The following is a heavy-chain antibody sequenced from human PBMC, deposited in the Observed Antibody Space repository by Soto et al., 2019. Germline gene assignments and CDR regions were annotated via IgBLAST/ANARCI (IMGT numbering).Heavy chain of an antibody. V-gene: IGHV4-30-4*01. D-gene: IGHD6-6*01. CDR1: GGSISSDDYY. CDR2: IYYSGRT. J-gene: IGHJ4*02. Sequence: KTSETLSLTCTVSGGSISSDDYYWSWIRQPPGKGLEWIGYIYYSGRTDYNPSLKSRVIISIDTPKNQFSLNLNSVSAADTAVYYCARDRSNSPDYFDYWGQGTLVTV. CDR3: ARDRSNSPDYFDY.